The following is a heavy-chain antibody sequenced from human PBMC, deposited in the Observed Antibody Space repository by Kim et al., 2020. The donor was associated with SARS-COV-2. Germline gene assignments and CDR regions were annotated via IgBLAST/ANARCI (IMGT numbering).Heavy chain of an antibody. J-gene: IGHJ6*02. CDR2: IKQDGSEK. CDR1: GFTFSSYW. CDR3: ARDPRIAVAGHYYYYGMGV. Sequence: GGSLRLSCAASGFTFSSYWMSWVRQAPGKGLEWVANIKQDGSEKYYVDSVKGRFTISRDNAKNSLYLQMNSLRAEDTAVYYCARDPRIAVAGHYYYYGMGVWGQGAPVTVSS. D-gene: IGHD6-19*01. V-gene: IGHV3-7*01.